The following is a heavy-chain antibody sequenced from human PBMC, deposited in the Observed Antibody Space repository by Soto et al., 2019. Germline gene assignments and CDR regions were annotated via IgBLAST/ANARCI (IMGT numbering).Heavy chain of an antibody. CDR3: AKDGSELRYFDWLPYYYYGMDV. CDR1: GFTFSSYG. CDR2: ISYDGSNK. J-gene: IGHJ6*02. D-gene: IGHD3-9*01. V-gene: IGHV3-30*18. Sequence: GGSLRLSCAASGFTFSSYGMHWVRQAPGKGLERVTVISYDGSNKYYADTVKGRFTISRDNSNNTLYLQMNSLRAEDTVVYYCAKDGSELRYFDWLPYYYYGMDVWGQGT.